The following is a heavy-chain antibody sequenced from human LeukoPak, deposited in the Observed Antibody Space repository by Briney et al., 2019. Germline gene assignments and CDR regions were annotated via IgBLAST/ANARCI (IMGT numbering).Heavy chain of an antibody. CDR3: ARDTREVVAATSMDWLDP. Sequence: ASVKVSCKASGYTFTSYGISWVRQAPGQGLEWMGWISAYNGNTNYAQKLQGRVTMTTDTSTSTAYMELRSLRSDDTAVYYCARDTREVVAATSMDWLDPWGQGTLVTVSS. CDR2: ISAYNGNT. CDR1: GYTFTSYG. J-gene: IGHJ5*02. D-gene: IGHD2-15*01. V-gene: IGHV1-18*01.